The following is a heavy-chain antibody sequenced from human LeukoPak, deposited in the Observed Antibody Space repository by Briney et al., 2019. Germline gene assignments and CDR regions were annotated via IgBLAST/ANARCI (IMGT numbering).Heavy chain of an antibody. J-gene: IGHJ5*02. D-gene: IGHD3-10*01. CDR3: ARNKYYYGSGNYGVPNWFDP. CDR2: IYYSGST. Sequence: SEALSLTCTVSGGSINSNSYYWGWIRQPPGKGLEWIGSIYYSGSTYYNPSLKSRVTISVDTSKNQFSLKLSSVTAADTAVYYCARNKYYYGSGNYGVPNWFDPWGQGTLVTVSS. V-gene: IGHV4-39*01. CDR1: GGSINSNSYY.